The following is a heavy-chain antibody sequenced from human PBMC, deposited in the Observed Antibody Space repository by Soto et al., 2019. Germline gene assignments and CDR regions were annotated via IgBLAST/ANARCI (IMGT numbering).Heavy chain of an antibody. CDR2: IYYSGST. Sequence: KPSETLSLTCSVSGGSVRSGSYYWSWIRQPPGKGLEWIGYIYYSGSTNYNPSLKSRVTISVDTSKNQFSLKLSSVTAADTAVYYCARYATTYYFDYWGQGTLVTVSS. CDR3: ARYATTYYFDY. CDR1: GGSVRSGSYY. D-gene: IGHD2-8*01. V-gene: IGHV4-61*01. J-gene: IGHJ4*02.